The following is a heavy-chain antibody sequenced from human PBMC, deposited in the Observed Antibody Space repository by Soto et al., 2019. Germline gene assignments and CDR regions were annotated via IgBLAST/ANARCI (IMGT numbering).Heavy chain of an antibody. J-gene: IGHJ4*02. V-gene: IGHV4-59*08. D-gene: IGHD5-12*01. CDR2: VYYTGTT. Sequence: PSETLSLTYTVSGSPISSYYWSWFRQPPGQGLEWVGYVYYTGTTTYSPSLKSRVTISIDTSKNELFLRLSSVTAADTAVYYCARNRGYSYGPVGSSFDYWGQGTLVTVSS. CDR3: ARNRGYSYGPVGSSFDY. CDR1: GSPISSYY.